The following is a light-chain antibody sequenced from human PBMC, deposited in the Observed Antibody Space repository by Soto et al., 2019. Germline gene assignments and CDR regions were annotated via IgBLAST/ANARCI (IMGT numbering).Light chain of an antibody. V-gene: IGLV1-47*02. Sequence: QSVLTQPPSAYGTPGQRVTISCSGSSSNIGSNYVYWYQQLPGTAPKLLIYSNNQRPSGVPDRFSGSKSGTSASLAISGLRSEDEADYYCAAWDDSLSVNWVFGGGTKLTVL. J-gene: IGLJ3*02. CDR3: AAWDDSLSVNWV. CDR2: SNN. CDR1: SSNIGSNY.